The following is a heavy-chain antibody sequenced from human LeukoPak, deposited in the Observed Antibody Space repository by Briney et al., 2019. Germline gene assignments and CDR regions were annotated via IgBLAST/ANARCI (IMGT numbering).Heavy chain of an antibody. CDR1: GGSISSSSYY. J-gene: IGHJ5*02. V-gene: IGHV4-39*01. CDR2: IYYSGIT. Sequence: SETLSLXCTVSGGSISSSSYYWVWIRQPPEKGLEWIGSIYYSGITYYNPSLKSRVTISVDTSKNQFSLKLSSVTAADTAVYYCARQRFLDWFDPWGQGTLVTVSS. D-gene: IGHD3-3*01. CDR3: ARQRFLDWFDP.